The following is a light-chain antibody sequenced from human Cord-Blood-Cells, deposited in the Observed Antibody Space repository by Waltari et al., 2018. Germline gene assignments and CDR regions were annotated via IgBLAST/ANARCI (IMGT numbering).Light chain of an antibody. CDR3: AAWDDSLSGPV. Sequence: QSVLTQPPSASGTPGQRVTIPCSGSSSTIARNYVYWSQQLPGTAPKLLTYRNKQRPSGVPDRFSGSKSGTSASLAISGLRSEDEADYYCAAWDDSLSGPVFGGGTKLTVL. CDR2: RNK. V-gene: IGLV1-47*01. CDR1: SSTIARNY. J-gene: IGLJ3*02.